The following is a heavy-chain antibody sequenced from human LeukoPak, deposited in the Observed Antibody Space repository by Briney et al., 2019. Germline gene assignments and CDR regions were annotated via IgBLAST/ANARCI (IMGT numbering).Heavy chain of an antibody. CDR2: ISSSSYI. Sequence: GGSLRLSCAASGFAFSSYAMHWVRQAPGKGLEWVSSISSSSYIYYADSVKGRFTISRDNAKNSLYLQMNSLRAEDTAVYYCAREGSGYDFDYWGQGTLVTVSS. J-gene: IGHJ4*02. D-gene: IGHD5-12*01. CDR3: AREGSGYDFDY. V-gene: IGHV3-21*01. CDR1: GFAFSSYA.